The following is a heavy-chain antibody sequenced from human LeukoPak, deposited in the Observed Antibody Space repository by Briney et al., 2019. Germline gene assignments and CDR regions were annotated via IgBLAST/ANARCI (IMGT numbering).Heavy chain of an antibody. CDR1: GFTFSSYW. Sequence: GGSLRLSCAASGFTFSSYWMHWVRQAPGKGLVWVSRINSDGSTTNYADSVKGRFTISRDNAKNTLYLQMNSLRAEDTAVYYCARATVGGSYYRFYDWGQGTLVTVSS. CDR3: ARATVGGSYYRFYD. V-gene: IGHV3-74*01. CDR2: INSDGSTT. J-gene: IGHJ4*02. D-gene: IGHD1-26*01.